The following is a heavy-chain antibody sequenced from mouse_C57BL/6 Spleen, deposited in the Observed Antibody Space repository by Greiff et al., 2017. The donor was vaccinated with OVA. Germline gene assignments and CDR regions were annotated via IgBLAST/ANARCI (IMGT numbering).Heavy chain of an antibody. V-gene: IGHV3-6*01. Sequence: EVQLQESGPGLVKPSQSLSLTCSVTGYSITSGYYWNWIRQFPGNKLEWMGYISYDGSNNYNPSLKNRISITRDTSKNQFFLKLNSVTTEDTATYYCAREDDGYFAMDYWGQGTSVTVSS. CDR2: ISYDGSN. CDR1: GYSITSGYY. D-gene: IGHD2-3*01. J-gene: IGHJ4*01. CDR3: AREDDGYFAMDY.